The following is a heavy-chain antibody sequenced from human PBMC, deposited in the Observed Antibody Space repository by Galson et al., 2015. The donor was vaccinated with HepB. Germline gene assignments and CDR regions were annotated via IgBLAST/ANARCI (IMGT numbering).Heavy chain of an antibody. V-gene: IGHV1-2*02. CDR2: INPNTGGT. J-gene: IGHJ3*02. D-gene: IGHD3-3*01. CDR1: GCNFPDHY. CDR3: ARGGDTIFGVGDAFDI. Sequence: SVKVSCKASGCNFPDHYLHWVRQAPGQGLEWMGWINPNTGGTNSAQKFQDRVTMFTDTSIDTAYMELKSLRSDDTAVYYCARGGDTIFGVGDAFDIWGQGTMVTVSS.